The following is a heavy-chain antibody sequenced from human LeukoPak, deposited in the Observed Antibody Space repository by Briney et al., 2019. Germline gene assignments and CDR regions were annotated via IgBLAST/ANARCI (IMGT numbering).Heavy chain of an antibody. V-gene: IGHV1-2*02. Sequence: ASVKVSCKASGYTFTGYYMHWVRQAPGQGLEWMGWINPNSGGTNYAQKFQGRVTMTRDTSISTAYMELSSLRSDDTAVYYCASNLDIVVVPAAIGYYGMDVWGQGTTVTVSS. D-gene: IGHD2-2*02. CDR2: INPNSGGT. J-gene: IGHJ6*02. CDR3: ASNLDIVVVPAAIGYYGMDV. CDR1: GYTFTGYY.